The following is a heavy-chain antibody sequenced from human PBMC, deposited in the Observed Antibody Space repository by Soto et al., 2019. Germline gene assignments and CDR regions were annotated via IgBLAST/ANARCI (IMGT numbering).Heavy chain of an antibody. CDR1: GFTFSSYA. CDR3: AKFVVPAAIVGRPFDY. D-gene: IGHD2-2*02. CDR2: ISGSGGST. J-gene: IGHJ4*02. V-gene: IGHV3-23*01. Sequence: LRLSCAASGFTFSSYAMSWVRQAPGKGLEWVSAISGSGGSTYYADSVKGRFTISRDNSKNTLYLQMNSLRAEDTAVYYCAKFVVPAAIVGRPFDYWGQGTLVTVSS.